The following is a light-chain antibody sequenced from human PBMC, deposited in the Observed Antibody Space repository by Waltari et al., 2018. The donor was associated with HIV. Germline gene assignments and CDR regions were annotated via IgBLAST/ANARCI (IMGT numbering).Light chain of an antibody. CDR2: DDK. Sequence: SYVVTPAPSVSVAPGQTAYINRDGEDIGNKSVNWYQQKSGRAPTLLLYDDKDRPAGIPERFSGSNSGYTATLTIGAVEAGDEADYYCHVRDGGAVFGGGTTLTVL. J-gene: IGLJ2*01. CDR3: HVRDGGAV. V-gene: IGLV3-21*02. CDR1: DIGNKS.